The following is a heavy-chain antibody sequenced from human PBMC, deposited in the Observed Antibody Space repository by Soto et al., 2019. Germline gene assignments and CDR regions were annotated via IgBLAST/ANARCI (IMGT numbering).Heavy chain of an antibody. V-gene: IGHV1-18*01. D-gene: IGHD5-12*01. CDR2: ISHDNGNT. CDR3: ARALGYSGYAGMDV. J-gene: IGHJ6*02. Sequence: QVQLVQSGGEVKKPGASVKVSCKASGYTFTIYGINWVRQAPGQGLEWMGWISHDNGNTNYAQKLQGRVTMTTDTSPSTAYMELRRLRSDDTAVYYCARALGYSGYAGMDVWGQGTTVTVSS. CDR1: GYTFTIYG.